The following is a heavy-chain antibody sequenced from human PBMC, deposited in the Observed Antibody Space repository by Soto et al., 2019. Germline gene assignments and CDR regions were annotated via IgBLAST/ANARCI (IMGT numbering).Heavy chain of an antibody. CDR1: GGFVSSSSYS. Sequence: SETLSLTCSVSGGFVSSSSYSWGWIRQSPGKGLEWIGTIYSSENTYYNPSLLSRVTISVDTSKNQFSLKLSSVTAADTAVYYCARQIGDYYYYYGMDVWGQGTTVTVSS. CDR2: IYSSENT. J-gene: IGHJ6*02. V-gene: IGHV4-39*01. CDR3: ARQIGDYYYYYGMDV.